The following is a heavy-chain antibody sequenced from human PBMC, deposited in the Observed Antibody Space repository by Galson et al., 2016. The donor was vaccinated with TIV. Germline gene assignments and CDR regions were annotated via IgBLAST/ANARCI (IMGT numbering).Heavy chain of an antibody. CDR1: DGSINSDIYY. V-gene: IGHV4-39*01. D-gene: IGHD1-1*01. J-gene: IGHJ6*02. CDR3: ALRRTDGSDPELYYYGLDV. Sequence: ETLSLTCTVSDGSINSDIYYWAWIRQAPGKGLEWVGSVWHSGAMYQNPSLRSRLTMSVDTSKKEFSLKLSSVTAADTGVYYCALRRTDGSDPELYYYGLDVWGQGTTVTVSS. CDR2: VWHSGAM.